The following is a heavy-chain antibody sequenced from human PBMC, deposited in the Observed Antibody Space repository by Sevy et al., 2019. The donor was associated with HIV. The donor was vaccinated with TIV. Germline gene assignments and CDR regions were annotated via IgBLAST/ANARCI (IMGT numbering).Heavy chain of an antibody. Sequence: ASVKVSCKASGYTFTDYYIHWVRQAPGHGLEWMAWINPNDGFTNYAQRFQGGVTVTRDTSVSTAYMELRGLRYDDTAIYYCARLTTMPTSDLYGMDVWGQGTTVTVSS. J-gene: IGHJ6*02. CDR2: INPNDGFT. D-gene: IGHD4-17*01. V-gene: IGHV1-2*02. CDR1: GYTFTDYY. CDR3: ARLTTMPTSDLYGMDV.